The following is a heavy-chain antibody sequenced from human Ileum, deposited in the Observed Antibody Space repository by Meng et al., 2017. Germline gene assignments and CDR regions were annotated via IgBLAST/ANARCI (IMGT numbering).Heavy chain of an antibody. CDR1: GGAFSSSA. CDR2: IIPILNAS. D-gene: IGHD2-15*01. Sequence: QVQLVQSGAEVKYPGSSVTVSCKASGGAFSSSAIGWLRQAPGRGLEWMGGIIPILNASTYAQNFKGRVTLSADMATTTVYVELSSLTSDDTAVYFCARDCSGGGCFDPWGQGTLVTVSS. V-gene: IGHV1-69*10. J-gene: IGHJ5*02. CDR3: ARDCSGGGCFDP.